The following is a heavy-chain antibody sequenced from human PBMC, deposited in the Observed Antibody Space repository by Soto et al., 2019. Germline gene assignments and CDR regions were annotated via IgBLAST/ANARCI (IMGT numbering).Heavy chain of an antibody. CDR2: IYYSGST. V-gene: IGHV4-31*03. CDR1: GGSISSGGYY. D-gene: IGHD3-22*01. Sequence: QVQLQESGPGLVKPSQTLSLTCTVSGGSISSGGYYWSWIRQHPGKGLEWIGYIYYSGSTYYNPSVKSRVTIAVDTSKNQFSLKLSSVTAADTAVYYCARDRRYYDSSGFLLWGQGTLVTVSS. CDR3: ARDRRYYDSSGFLL. J-gene: IGHJ4*02.